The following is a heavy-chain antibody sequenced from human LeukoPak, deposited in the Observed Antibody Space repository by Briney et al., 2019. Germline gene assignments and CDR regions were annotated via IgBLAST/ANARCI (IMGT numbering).Heavy chain of an antibody. CDR3: ATTYYDILTGQNWFDP. Sequence: SQTLSLTCTVSGGSISSGSYYWSWIRQPPGKGLEWIGYIYYSGSTNYNPSLKSRVTISVDTSKNQFSLKLSSVTAADTAVYYCATTYYDILTGQNWFDPWGQGTLVTVSS. J-gene: IGHJ5*02. CDR1: GGSISSGSYY. D-gene: IGHD3-9*01. CDR2: IYYSGST. V-gene: IGHV4-61*01.